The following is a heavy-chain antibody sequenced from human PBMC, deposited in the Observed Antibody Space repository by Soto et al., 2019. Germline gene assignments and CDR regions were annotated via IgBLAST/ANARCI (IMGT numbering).Heavy chain of an antibody. V-gene: IGHV3-30-3*01. J-gene: IGHJ6*02. Sequence: QVQLVESGGGVVQPRRPLRLSCAASGFTFSSYPMDWVRQAPGKGLEWVAVISYDGTNEHYADSVKGRFTISRDNSKNTLYLQMNSLRAADTAVYYCARPCLYSSNPHYYYYGMDVWGQGTTVTVSS. CDR1: GFTFSSYP. CDR2: ISYDGTNE. CDR3: ARPCLYSSNPHYYYYGMDV. D-gene: IGHD6-13*01.